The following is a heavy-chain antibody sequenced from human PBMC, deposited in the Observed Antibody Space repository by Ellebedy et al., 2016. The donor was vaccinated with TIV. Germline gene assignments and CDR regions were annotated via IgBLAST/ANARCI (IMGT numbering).Heavy chain of an antibody. CDR2: ISYDSSHA. J-gene: IGHJ4*02. D-gene: IGHD2/OR15-2a*01. CDR3: ARDSAPYLRFSYTDY. CDR1: GFAISGYE. V-gene: IGHV3-21*01. Sequence: GESLKISXITSGFAISGYEMSWVRQAPGKGLEWVASISYDSSHAYYAGSVRGRFTISRDNAKDSVFLEMNSLRAEDTAVYYCARDSAPYLRFSYTDYWGRGTLIAVSS.